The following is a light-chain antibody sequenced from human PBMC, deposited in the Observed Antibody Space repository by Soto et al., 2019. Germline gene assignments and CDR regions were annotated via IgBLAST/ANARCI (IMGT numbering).Light chain of an antibody. Sequence: DIQMTQSPSTLSAPVGDRVTITCRASQSMSSRLAWYQQKPGKAPKLLIYKASSLESGVPSRFSGSGSGTEFTLTISSLQPDDFATYYCQRYNSYPWTFGQGTKVEIK. CDR2: KAS. CDR1: QSMSSR. J-gene: IGKJ1*01. V-gene: IGKV1-5*03. CDR3: QRYNSYPWT.